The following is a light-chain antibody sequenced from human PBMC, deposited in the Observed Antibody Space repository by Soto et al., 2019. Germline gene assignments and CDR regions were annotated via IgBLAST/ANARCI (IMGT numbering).Light chain of an antibody. CDR2: AAS. V-gene: IGKV1-39*01. Sequence: DIQMTQSPSSLSASVGDRVTITCRASQSISCYLNWYQQKPGKAPKLLIYAASSLQSGVASRFSGSGSGTDFNLPISGVQPEDFAIYHGQQSYSTPRTFGRGTKVDI. CDR3: QQSYSTPRT. J-gene: IGKJ3*01. CDR1: QSISCY.